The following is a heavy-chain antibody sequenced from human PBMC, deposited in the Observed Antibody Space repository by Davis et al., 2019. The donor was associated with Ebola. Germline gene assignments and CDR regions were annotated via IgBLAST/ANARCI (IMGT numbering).Heavy chain of an antibody. CDR3: ARVWGMFAHADW. V-gene: IGHV1-69*10. CDR2: ISPILGLT. D-gene: IGHD3-16*01. CDR1: GGTFSSYA. J-gene: IGHJ4*02. Sequence: SVKVSCKASGGTFSSYAISWVRQAPGQGLEWMGGISPILGLTKYVEKLQGRVTMTTDTSTSTAYMDLRNLRSDDTAVYYCARVWGMFAHADWWGQGTLVTVSS.